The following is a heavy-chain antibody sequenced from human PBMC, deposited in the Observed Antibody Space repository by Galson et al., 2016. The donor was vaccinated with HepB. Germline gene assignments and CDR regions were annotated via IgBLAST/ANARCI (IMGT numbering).Heavy chain of an antibody. D-gene: IGHD3-9*01. V-gene: IGHV4-59*11. J-gene: IGHJ4*02. CDR2: MHYSGST. CDR3: AREARGPLTGYYYDY. CDR1: GGSISSHY. Sequence: SETLSLTCTVSGGSISSHYWSWIRQPPGKGLEWVGYMHYSGSTNYNPSLKSRVTISVDTSKNQISLKLSSVTAADTAIYYCAREARGPLTGYYYDYWGQGTLVTVSS.